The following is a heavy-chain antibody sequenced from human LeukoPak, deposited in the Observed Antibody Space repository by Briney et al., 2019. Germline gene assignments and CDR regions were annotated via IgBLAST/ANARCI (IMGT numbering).Heavy chain of an antibody. V-gene: IGHV1-2*04. CDR3: ARSDRRVHGTVYYYYYGMDV. D-gene: IGHD1-14*01. J-gene: IGHJ6*02. CDR1: GYTFTGYY. CDR2: INPNSGGT. Sequence: ASVKVSCKASGYTFTGYYMHWVRQAPGHGLEWMGWINPNSGGTNYAQKFQGWVTMTRDTSISTAYMELSRLRSDDTAVYYCARSDRRVHGTVYYYYYGMDVWGQGTTVTVSS.